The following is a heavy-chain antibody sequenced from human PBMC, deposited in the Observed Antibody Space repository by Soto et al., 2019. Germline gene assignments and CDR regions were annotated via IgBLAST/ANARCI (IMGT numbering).Heavy chain of an antibody. CDR3: ARSIGVPTSTGWIDP. CDR2: IIPIFGTA. CDR1: GGTFSRYA. J-gene: IGHJ5*02. V-gene: IGHV1-69*13. D-gene: IGHD1-26*01. Sequence: SVKVSCKASGGTFSRYAISWVRQAPGQGLEWMGGIIPIFGTANYAQKFQGRVTITADESTSTAYMELSSLRFEDTAVYYCARSIGVPTSTGWIDPPGPGILVSVFS.